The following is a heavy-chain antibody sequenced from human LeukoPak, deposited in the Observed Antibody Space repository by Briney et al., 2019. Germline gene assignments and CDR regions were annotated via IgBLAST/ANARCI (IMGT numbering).Heavy chain of an antibody. CDR3: ARGLLWFGELRFDY. CDR1: GGSFSGYY. Sequence: PSETLSLTCAVYGGSFSGYYWSWIRQPPGKGLEWIGEINHSGSTNYNPSLKSRVTISVDTSKNQFSLKLSSVTAADTAVYYCARGLLWFGELRFDYWGQGTLVTVSS. CDR2: INHSGST. J-gene: IGHJ4*02. V-gene: IGHV4-34*01. D-gene: IGHD3-10*01.